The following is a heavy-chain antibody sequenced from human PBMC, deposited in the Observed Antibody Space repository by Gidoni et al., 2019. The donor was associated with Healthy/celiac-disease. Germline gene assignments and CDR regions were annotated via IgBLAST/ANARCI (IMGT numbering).Heavy chain of an antibody. CDR1: VRSISSSRYY. V-gene: IGHV4-39*01. CDR3: ARHAVIYIAVAETDPKLGWFDP. Sequence: QLQLQESGPGLVKPSETLSLTCTVSVRSISSSRYYCGWIRKPPGKGLEWFGSIYYSGRTYYNPSLKGRVTISVDTSKNQFSLKLSSVTAADTAVYYCARHAVIYIAVAETDPKLGWFDPWGQGTLVTVSS. D-gene: IGHD6-19*01. J-gene: IGHJ5*02. CDR2: IYYSGRT.